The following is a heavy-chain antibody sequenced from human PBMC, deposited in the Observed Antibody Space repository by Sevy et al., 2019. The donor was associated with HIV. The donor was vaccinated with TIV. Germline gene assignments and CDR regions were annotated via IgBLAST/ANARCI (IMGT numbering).Heavy chain of an antibody. V-gene: IGHV3-30-3*01. Sequence: GGSLRLSCVASGFTFSAFSMHWVRQAPGKGLEWVATVSYDGSDDYYADSVKGRFTISRDNSKNSLYLHMNSLRGEDTAVYYCALERLSSDVAEYFQNWGQGTPVTVSS. CDR3: ALERLSSDVAEYFQN. J-gene: IGHJ1*01. D-gene: IGHD1-1*01. CDR2: VSYDGSDD. CDR1: GFTFSAFS.